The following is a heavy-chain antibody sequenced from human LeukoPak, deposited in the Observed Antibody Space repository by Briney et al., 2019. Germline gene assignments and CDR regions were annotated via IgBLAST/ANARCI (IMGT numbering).Heavy chain of an antibody. V-gene: IGHV4-38-2*02. Sequence: PSETLSLTCTVSGGSISSYYWSWIRQPPGKGLEWIGSIYHSGSTYYNPSLKSRVTISVDTSKNQFSLKLSSVTAADTAVYYCARDRGNYDFWSGTRYWYFDLWGRGTLVTVSS. D-gene: IGHD3-3*01. J-gene: IGHJ2*01. CDR1: GGSISSYY. CDR3: ARDRGNYDFWSGTRYWYFDL. CDR2: IYHSGST.